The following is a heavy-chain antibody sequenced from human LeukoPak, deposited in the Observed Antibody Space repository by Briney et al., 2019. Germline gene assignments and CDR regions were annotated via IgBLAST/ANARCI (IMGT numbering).Heavy chain of an antibody. CDR2: ISSSSSYI. D-gene: IGHD3-3*01. Sequence: GGSLRLSCAASGFTFSSYSMNWVRQAPGKGLEWVSSISSSSSYIYYADSVKSRFTISRDNAKNSLYLQMNSLRAEDTAVYYCARVYYDFWSGYRQSDYWGQGTLVTVSS. CDR1: GFTFSSYS. CDR3: ARVYYDFWSGYRQSDY. V-gene: IGHV3-21*01. J-gene: IGHJ4*02.